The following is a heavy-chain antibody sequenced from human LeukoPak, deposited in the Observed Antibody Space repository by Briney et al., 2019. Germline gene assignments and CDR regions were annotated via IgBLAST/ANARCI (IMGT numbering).Heavy chain of an antibody. J-gene: IGHJ4*02. Sequence: SETLSLTCTVSGGSISSSSYYWGWVRQPPGKGLEWIGSIYYSGSTYYNPSLKSRVTISVDTSKNQFSLKLSSVTAADTAVYYCARGRGYCSGGSCYSQGYYFDYWGQGTLVTVSS. V-gene: IGHV4-39*07. CDR3: ARGRGYCSGGSCYSQGYYFDY. D-gene: IGHD2-15*01. CDR1: GGSISSSSYY. CDR2: IYYSGST.